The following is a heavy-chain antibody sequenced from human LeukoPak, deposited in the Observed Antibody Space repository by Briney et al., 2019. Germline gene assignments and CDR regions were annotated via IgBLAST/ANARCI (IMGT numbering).Heavy chain of an antibody. CDR1: GFTFSSYS. D-gene: IGHD5-18*01. Sequence: GGSLRLSCAASGFTFSSYSMNWVRQAPGKGLEWVSYISSSSTIYYADSVKGRFTISRDNAKNSLYLQMNSLRAEDTAVYYCAREEAAVIQLWSDYYYYGMDVWGQGTTVTVSS. V-gene: IGHV3-48*01. CDR3: AREEAAVIQLWSDYYYYGMDV. J-gene: IGHJ6*02. CDR2: ISSSSTI.